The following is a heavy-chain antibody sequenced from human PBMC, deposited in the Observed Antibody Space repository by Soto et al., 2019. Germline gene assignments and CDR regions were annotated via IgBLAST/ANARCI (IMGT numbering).Heavy chain of an antibody. CDR2: INHSGRT. J-gene: IGHJ5*02. D-gene: IGHD6-13*01. V-gene: IGHV4-34*01. Sequence: SEALSLTCAVYGGSFSGYYWSWIRQPPGKGLEWIGEINHSGRTNYNASLKSRVTISVDTSKNQFSLKLSSVTAADTAVYYCARRYPPYSSSWYGANGGWFDPGGQGTLVTVS. CDR3: ARRYPPYSSSWYGANGGWFDP. CDR1: GGSFSGYY.